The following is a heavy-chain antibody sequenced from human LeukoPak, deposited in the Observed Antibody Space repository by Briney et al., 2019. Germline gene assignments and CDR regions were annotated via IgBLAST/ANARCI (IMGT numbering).Heavy chain of an antibody. D-gene: IGHD6-13*01. V-gene: IGHV1-8*01. J-gene: IGHJ4*02. CDR1: GYTFTSYD. CDR2: INPNSGNT. Sequence: ASVKVSCKASGYTFTSYDINWVRQATGQGLEWMGWINPNSGNTGYAQKFQGRVTMTRNTSISTAYMELSSLRSEDTAVYYCARARRSSSWYVLDFWGQGTLVTVSS. CDR3: ARARRSSSWYVLDF.